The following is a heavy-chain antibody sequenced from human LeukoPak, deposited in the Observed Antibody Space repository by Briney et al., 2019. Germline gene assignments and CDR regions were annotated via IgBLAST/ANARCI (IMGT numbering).Heavy chain of an antibody. J-gene: IGHJ3*02. Sequence: SETLSLTCAVYGGSFSGYYWSWIRQPPGKGLEWIGEINHSGSTNYNPSLKSRVTLSVDTSKNQFSLKLSSVTAADTAVYYCARRYYDFWSGYCLDIWGQGTMVTVSS. D-gene: IGHD3-3*01. CDR3: ARRYYDFWSGYCLDI. V-gene: IGHV4-34*01. CDR1: GGSFSGYY. CDR2: INHSGST.